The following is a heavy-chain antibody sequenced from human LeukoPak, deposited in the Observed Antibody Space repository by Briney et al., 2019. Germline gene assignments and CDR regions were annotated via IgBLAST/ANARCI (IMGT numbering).Heavy chain of an antibody. CDR1: GGSISSYY. Sequence: PSETLSLTCTVSGGSISSYYWSWIRQPPGKGLEWIGEINHSGSTNYNPSLKSRVTISVDTSKNQFSLKLSSVTAADTAVYYCARSVKTVAGTVWFDPWGQGTLVTVSS. D-gene: IGHD6-19*01. J-gene: IGHJ5*02. CDR2: INHSGST. CDR3: ARSVKTVAGTVWFDP. V-gene: IGHV4-34*01.